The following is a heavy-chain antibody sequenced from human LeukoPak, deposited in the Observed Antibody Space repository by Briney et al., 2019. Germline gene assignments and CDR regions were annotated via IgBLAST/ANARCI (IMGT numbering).Heavy chain of an antibody. J-gene: IGHJ4*02. CDR3: ARWSDSRRDGYKYGRGASFDY. Sequence: LGESPKISCKGSGYSFTSYWIGWVRQMPGKGLEWMGIIYPGDSDTRYSPSFQGQVTISADKSISTAYLQWSSLKASDTAMYYCARWSDSRRDGYKYGRGASFDYWGQGTLVTVSS. D-gene: IGHD5-24*01. CDR1: GYSFTSYW. CDR2: IYPGDSDT. V-gene: IGHV5-51*01.